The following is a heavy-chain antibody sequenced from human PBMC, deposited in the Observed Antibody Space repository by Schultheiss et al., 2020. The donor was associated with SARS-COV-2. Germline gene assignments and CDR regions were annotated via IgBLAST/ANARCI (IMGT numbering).Heavy chain of an antibody. CDR3: ARSDVAQSPSPT. Sequence: ASVKVSCKASGYTFTSYGISWVRQAPGQGLEWMGWISAYNGNTNYAQKFQGRVTMTRNTSISTAYMELSSLRSDDTAVYYCARSDVAQSPSPTWGQGTLVTVSS. V-gene: IGHV1-18*01. D-gene: IGHD1-1*01. J-gene: IGHJ4*02. CDR1: GYTFTSYG. CDR2: ISAYNGNT.